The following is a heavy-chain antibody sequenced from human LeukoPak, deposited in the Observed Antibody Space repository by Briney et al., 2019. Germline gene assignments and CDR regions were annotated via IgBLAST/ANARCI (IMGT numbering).Heavy chain of an antibody. Sequence: PGGSLRLSCAASEFSVCSNYMTWVRQAPGKGLEWVSLNSGGSTYYADSVKGRFTISRDNSKNTLYLQMNSLRAEDTAVYYCARGPSGYHNSGGQGTLVTVSS. V-gene: IGHV3-66*01. CDR1: EFSVCSNY. J-gene: IGHJ4*02. CDR2: NSGGST. CDR3: ARGPSGYHNS. D-gene: IGHD5-12*01.